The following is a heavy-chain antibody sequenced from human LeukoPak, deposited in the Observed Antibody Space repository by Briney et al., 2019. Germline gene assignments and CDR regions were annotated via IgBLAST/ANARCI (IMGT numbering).Heavy chain of an antibody. Sequence: GRSLRLSCAASGFTFSSYAMHWVRQAPGKGLEWVAVISYDGSNKYYADSVKGRFTISRDNSKNTLYLQMNSLRAEDTAVYYCAKIHHGTFLEWLPSLPHFDYWGQGTLVTVSS. V-gene: IGHV3-30-3*02. D-gene: IGHD3-3*01. J-gene: IGHJ4*02. CDR2: ISYDGSNK. CDR3: AKIHHGTFLEWLPSLPHFDY. CDR1: GFTFSSYA.